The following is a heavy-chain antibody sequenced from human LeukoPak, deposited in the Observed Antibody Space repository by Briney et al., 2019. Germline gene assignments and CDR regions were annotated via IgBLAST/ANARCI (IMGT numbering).Heavy chain of an antibody. D-gene: IGHD6-19*01. CDR3: ARQGATYSSGWYYGY. CDR1: GYSFTSFW. J-gene: IGHJ4*02. Sequence: GESLKISCRGSGYSFTSFWIGWVRQMPGKGLEWMGSIYPGDSQSRYSPSFQGQVTISADKSISTAYLQWNSLKASDTAMYYCARQGATYSSGWYYGYWGQGTLVTVSS. CDR2: IYPGDSQS. V-gene: IGHV5-51*01.